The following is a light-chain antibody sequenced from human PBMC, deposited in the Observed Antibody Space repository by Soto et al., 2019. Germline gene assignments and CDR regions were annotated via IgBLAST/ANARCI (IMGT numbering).Light chain of an antibody. CDR3: QQYHYWPYT. CDR1: QSVSCL. Sequence: VLTQSPATLSVSPGERVTLSCRASQSVSCLLAWYQQKPGQAPRLLIYSTSTRATGIPARFSGSGSGTEFTLTISSLQSEDFAIYYCQQYHYWPYTFGQGTKLEIK. J-gene: IGKJ2*01. CDR2: STS. V-gene: IGKV3-15*01.